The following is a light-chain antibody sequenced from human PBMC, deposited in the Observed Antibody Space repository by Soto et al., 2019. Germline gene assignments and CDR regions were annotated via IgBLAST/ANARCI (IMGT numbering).Light chain of an antibody. CDR1: QSVSSSY. V-gene: IGKV3-20*01. Sequence: ELVLTQSPGTLSLSPGERATLSFRASQSVSSSYLAWYKQKPGQAPRLLIYGASSRATGIPDRFSGSGSGTDFSLTNSRLEPEDFAVYYCQQYGSSPYTFGLGTKLEIK. CDR2: GAS. CDR3: QQYGSSPYT. J-gene: IGKJ2*01.